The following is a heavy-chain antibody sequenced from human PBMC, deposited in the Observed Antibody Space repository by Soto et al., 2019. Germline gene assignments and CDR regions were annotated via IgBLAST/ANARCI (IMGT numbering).Heavy chain of an antibody. J-gene: IGHJ3*02. D-gene: IGHD3-22*01. Sequence: SETLSLTCTVSGGSISSGDYYWSWIRQPPGKGLEWIGYIYYSGSTYYNPSLKSRVTISVDTSKNQFSLKLSSVTAADTAVYYCARRSVITMIVVVIRDAFDIWGQGTMVTVSS. CDR1: GGSISSGDYY. V-gene: IGHV4-30-4*01. CDR3: ARRSVITMIVVVIRDAFDI. CDR2: IYYSGST.